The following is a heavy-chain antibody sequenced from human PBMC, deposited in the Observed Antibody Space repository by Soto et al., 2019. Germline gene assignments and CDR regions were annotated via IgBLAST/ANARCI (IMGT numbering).Heavy chain of an antibody. CDR1: GFTFSSYA. V-gene: IGHV3-23*01. J-gene: IGHJ3*02. Sequence: EVQLLESGGGLVQPGGSLSLSCAASGFTFSSYAMSWVRQAPGKGLEWVSAISGSGGTTYYADSVKGRFTFSRVNSKNTLYLQMNSLRAEDTAVYYCAKTANGWFSAFDIWGKGTMVTVSS. CDR3: AKTANGWFSAFDI. D-gene: IGHD6-19*01. CDR2: ISGSGGTT.